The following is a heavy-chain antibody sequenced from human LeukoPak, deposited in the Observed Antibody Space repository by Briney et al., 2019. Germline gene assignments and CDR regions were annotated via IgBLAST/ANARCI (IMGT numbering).Heavy chain of an antibody. D-gene: IGHD4-23*01. J-gene: IGHJ2*01. CDR3: ARLMDGGNALRRFDL. Sequence: SEILSLTCTVSGGSISSSSYYWGWIRQPPGKGLEWIGNIYHSGSTYYNPPLKSRVTISVDTSKNQFSLKLSSVTAADTAVYYCARLMDGGNALRRFDLWGRGTLVTVSS. CDR2: IYHSGST. V-gene: IGHV4-39*01. CDR1: GGSISSSSYY.